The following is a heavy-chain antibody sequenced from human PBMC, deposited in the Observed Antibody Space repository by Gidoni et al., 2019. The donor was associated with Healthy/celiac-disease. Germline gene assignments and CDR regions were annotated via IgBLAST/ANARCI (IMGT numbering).Heavy chain of an antibody. CDR1: GGSISSSSYY. J-gene: IGHJ6*03. CDR2: IYYSGST. CDR3: ARYGRPQRDYYYYYMDV. D-gene: IGHD1-1*01. Sequence: QLQLQESGPGLEKPSETLSLTCTVSGGSISSSSYYWGWIRQPPGKGLEWIGSIYYSGSTYYNPSLKSRVTISVDTSKNQFSLKLSSVTAADTAVYYCARYGRPQRDYYYYYMDVWGKGTTVTVSS. V-gene: IGHV4-39*01.